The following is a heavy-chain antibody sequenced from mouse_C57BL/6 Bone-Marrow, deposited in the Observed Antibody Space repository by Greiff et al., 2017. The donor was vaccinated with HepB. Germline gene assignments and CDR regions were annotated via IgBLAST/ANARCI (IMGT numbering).Heavy chain of an antibody. CDR3: ARWEIYYYGSRMVDY. CDR2: IHPNSGST. J-gene: IGHJ4*01. D-gene: IGHD1-1*01. CDR1: GYTFTSYW. Sequence: VQLQQPGAELVKPGASVKLSCKASGYTFTSYWMHWVKQRPGQGLEWIGMIHPNSGSTNYNEKFKSKATLTVDKSSSTAYMQLSSLTSEDSAVYYCARWEIYYYGSRMVDYWGQGTSVTVSS. V-gene: IGHV1-64*01.